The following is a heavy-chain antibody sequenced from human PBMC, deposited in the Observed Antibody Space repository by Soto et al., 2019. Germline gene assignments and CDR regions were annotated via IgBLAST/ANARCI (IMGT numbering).Heavy chain of an antibody. CDR1: GYTFTSYG. CDR2: ISAYNGNT. J-gene: IGHJ3*02. Sequence: ASVKVSCKASGYTFTSYGISWVRQAPGQGLEWMGWISAYNGNTNYAQKLQGRVTMTTDTSTSTAYMELRSLRSDDTAVYYCARDLAAYSSGPQGAFDIWGQGTMVTVSS. V-gene: IGHV1-18*01. CDR3: ARDLAAYSSGPQGAFDI. D-gene: IGHD6-19*01.